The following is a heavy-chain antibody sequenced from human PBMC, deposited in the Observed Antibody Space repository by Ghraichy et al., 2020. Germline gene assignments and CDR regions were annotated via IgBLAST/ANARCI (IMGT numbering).Heavy chain of an antibody. CDR2: IKSKSAGGTT. CDR1: GFTFSNVW. CDR3: STVGGGWDYGMDV. Sequence: GGSLRLSCAASGFTFSNVWMIWVRQAPGKGLEWVGRIKSKSAGGTTDHAAPVKGRFTISRDDSESTLYLQMNSLKIEDTGVYYCSTVGGGWDYGMDVWGQGTTVTVSS. D-gene: IGHD6-19*01. J-gene: IGHJ6*02. V-gene: IGHV3-15*01.